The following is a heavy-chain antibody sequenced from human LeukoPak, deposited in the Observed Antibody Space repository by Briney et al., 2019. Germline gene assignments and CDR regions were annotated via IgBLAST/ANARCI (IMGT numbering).Heavy chain of an antibody. CDR1: GFTFSNAW. CDR3: TTDSYGSGSYSYY. Sequence: SGGSLRLSCAASGFTFSNAWMSWVRQAPGKGLEWVGRIKSKTDGGTTDYAAPVKGRFTISRDDSKNTLYLQMNSLKTEDTAVYYCTTDSYGSGSYSYYWGQGTLVTVSS. D-gene: IGHD3-10*01. CDR2: IKSKTDGGTT. J-gene: IGHJ4*02. V-gene: IGHV3-15*01.